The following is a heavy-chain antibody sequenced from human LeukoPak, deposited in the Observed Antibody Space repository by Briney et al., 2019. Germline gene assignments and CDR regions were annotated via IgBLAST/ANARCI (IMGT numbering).Heavy chain of an antibody. V-gene: IGHV3-30-3*01. Sequence: PGGSLRLSCAASGFTFSNYAMLWVRQAPGKGLEWVAVISYDGSNKYYADSVKGRFTISRDNSRNTLYLQMNSLRAEDTAVYYCAREFGSYYFDYWGQGTLVTVSS. CDR2: ISYDGSNK. CDR3: AREFGSYYFDY. CDR1: GFTFSNYA. D-gene: IGHD1-26*01. J-gene: IGHJ4*02.